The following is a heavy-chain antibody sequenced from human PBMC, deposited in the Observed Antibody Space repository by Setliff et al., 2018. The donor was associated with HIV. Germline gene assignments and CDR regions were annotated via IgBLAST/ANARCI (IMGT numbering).Heavy chain of an antibody. CDR1: GYSFTSYW. CDR2: IYPGDSDT. Sequence: GESLKISCKGSGYSFTSYWIGWVRQMPGKGLEWMGIIYPGDSDTRYSPSFQGQVTISADKSISTAYLQMNSLRAEDTAVYYCARDSSSWSWAEYFQFWGQGTPVTVSS. V-gene: IGHV5-51*01. CDR3: ARDSSSWSWAEYFQF. D-gene: IGHD6-13*01. J-gene: IGHJ1*01.